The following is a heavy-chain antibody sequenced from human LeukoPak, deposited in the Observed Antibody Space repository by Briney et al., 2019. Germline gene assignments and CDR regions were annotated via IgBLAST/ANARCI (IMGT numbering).Heavy chain of an antibody. J-gene: IGHJ6*02. Sequence: GGSLRLSCAASGFTFSDYYMSWIRQAPGKGLEWVSYISSSGSTIYYADSVKGRFTISRDNAKNSLYLQMNSLRAEDTAVYYCARETLAWGDYFYYYGMDVWGQGTTVTVSS. CDR1: GFTFSDYY. V-gene: IGHV3-11*01. CDR2: ISSSGSTI. D-gene: IGHD2-21*02. CDR3: ARETLAWGDYFYYYGMDV.